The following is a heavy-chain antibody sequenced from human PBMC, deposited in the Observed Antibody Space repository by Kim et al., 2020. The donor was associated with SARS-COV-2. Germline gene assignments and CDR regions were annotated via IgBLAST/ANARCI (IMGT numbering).Heavy chain of an antibody. Sequence: ASVKVSCKVSGYTLTELSMHWVRQAPGKGLEWMGGFDPEHGETIYAQKFQGRVTMTEDTSTDTAYMELSSLRSEDTAVYYCATTIITMIVVTDAFDIWRQGTMVTVSS. D-gene: IGHD3-22*01. CDR3: ATTIITMIVVTDAFDI. CDR2: FDPEHGET. V-gene: IGHV1-24*01. J-gene: IGHJ3*02. CDR1: GYTLTELS.